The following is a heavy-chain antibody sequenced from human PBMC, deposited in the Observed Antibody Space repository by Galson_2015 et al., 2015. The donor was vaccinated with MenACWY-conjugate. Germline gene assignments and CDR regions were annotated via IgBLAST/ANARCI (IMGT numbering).Heavy chain of an antibody. V-gene: IGHV3-74*01. CDR2: INSDGSST. Sequence: SLRLSCAASGFTFSSYWMHWVRQAPGKGLVWVSLINSDGSSTSYADSVKGRFTISRDNAKNTLYLQMNRLRAEDTAVYYCAVYCSSTICYWASGGYWGQGTLVTVSS. D-gene: IGHD2-2*01. CDR3: AVYCSSTICYWASGGY. J-gene: IGHJ4*02. CDR1: GFTFSSYW.